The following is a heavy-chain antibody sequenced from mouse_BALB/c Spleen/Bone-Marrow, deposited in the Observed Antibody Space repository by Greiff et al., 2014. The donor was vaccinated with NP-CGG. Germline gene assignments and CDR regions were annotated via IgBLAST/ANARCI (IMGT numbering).Heavy chain of an antibody. J-gene: IGHJ4*01. D-gene: IGHD2-14*01. CDR3: AKGYDWAMDY. Sequence: VQLKQPGAELVKPGASVKLSCKASGFNIKNNYINWVKQRPEQGLEWIGKIYPSNGNTKYNPKFQGKATITTDTSSNPAYRQLSGLTSEDTAVYYCAKGYDWAMDYWGQGTSVTVSS. CDR2: IYPSNGNT. CDR1: GFNIKNNY. V-gene: IGHV14-3*02.